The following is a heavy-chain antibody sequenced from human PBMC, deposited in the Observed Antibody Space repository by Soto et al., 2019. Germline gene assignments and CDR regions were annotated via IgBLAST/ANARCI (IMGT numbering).Heavy chain of an antibody. V-gene: IGHV4-34*01. Sequence: QVQLQQWGAGLLKPSETLSLTCAVYGGSFSGYYWSWIRQPPGKGLEWIGEINHSGSTNYNPSLKSRVTISGDTSKNQFSLKLSSVTAADTAVYYCARGLWDDILTGFDYWGQGTLVTVSS. CDR3: ARGLWDDILTGFDY. CDR1: GGSFSGYY. D-gene: IGHD3-9*01. J-gene: IGHJ4*02. CDR2: INHSGST.